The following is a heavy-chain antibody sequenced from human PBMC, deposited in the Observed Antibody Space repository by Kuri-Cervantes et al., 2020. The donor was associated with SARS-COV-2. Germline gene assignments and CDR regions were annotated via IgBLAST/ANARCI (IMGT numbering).Heavy chain of an antibody. J-gene: IGHJ6*03. D-gene: IGHD2-2*01. CDR2: INHSGGT. CDR3: ARGLIGLVPAPVLGLGPHYYYFHMDV. V-gene: IGHV4-34*01. CDR1: GGSFSGYQ. Sequence: ESLKISCAVFGGSFSGYQWGWIHQSPGKGLEWIGEINHSGGTNYNSSLKSRVTISVDTSKNQFSLKLASVTAADTAVYYCARGLIGLVPAPVLGLGPHYYYFHMDVWGQGTTVTVSS.